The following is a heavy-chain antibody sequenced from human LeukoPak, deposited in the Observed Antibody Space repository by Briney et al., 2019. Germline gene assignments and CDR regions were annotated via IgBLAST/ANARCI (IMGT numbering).Heavy chain of an antibody. J-gene: IGHJ6*03. D-gene: IGHD1-26*01. Sequence: GGSLRLSCAASGFAFSSYSMNWVRQAPGKGLEWVSSISLDSTYIYYADSVKGRFTISRDDAKNSLYLQMNNLGVEDTAVYYCATVGRSGSYSYYYYYMGVWGKGTTVTISS. V-gene: IGHV3-21*01. CDR3: ATVGRSGSYSYYYYYMGV. CDR2: ISLDSTYI. CDR1: GFAFSSYS.